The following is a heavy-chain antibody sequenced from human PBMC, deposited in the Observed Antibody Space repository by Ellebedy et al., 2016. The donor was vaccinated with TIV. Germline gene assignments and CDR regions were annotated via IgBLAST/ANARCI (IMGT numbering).Heavy chain of an antibody. CDR1: GLAFTGYW. J-gene: IGHJ4*02. CDR3: VGELGGRNFGD. V-gene: IGHV3-74*01. CDR2: VNPDGRWT. Sequence: GESLKISXAASGLAFTGYWMHWVRQDPGRGLVWISRVNPDGRWTSYADSVKGRFIISRDNAKNTVHLQMNSVRADDTAVYYCVGELGGRNFGDWGQGTLVTVSS. D-gene: IGHD3-16*01.